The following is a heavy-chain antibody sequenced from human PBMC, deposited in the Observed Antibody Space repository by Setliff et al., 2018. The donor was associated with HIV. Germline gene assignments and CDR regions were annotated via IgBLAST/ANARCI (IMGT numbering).Heavy chain of an antibody. Sequence: SVKVSCKTSGGIIRWVRQAPGQGLEWMGRIIPVGGTTNYAQKFQGRVTITADKSTSTVYMELSSLRSDDTAVYYCATGLSSTDPSSNSWGQGTPVTVSS. CDR2: IIPVGGTT. D-gene: IGHD1-1*01. V-gene: IGHV1-69*08. CDR3: ATGLSSTDPSSNS. J-gene: IGHJ4*02. CDR1: GGI.